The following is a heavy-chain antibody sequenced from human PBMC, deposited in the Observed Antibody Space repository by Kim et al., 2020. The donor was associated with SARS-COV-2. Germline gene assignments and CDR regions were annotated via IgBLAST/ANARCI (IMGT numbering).Heavy chain of an antibody. J-gene: IGHJ4*02. V-gene: IGHV3-7*01. CDR3: ARVECSDNSAYRPLDY. Sequence: GGSLRLSCAASGFSFSTYWMTWVRQAPGKGLEWMATIKEDGSEKYYVDSVKGRFTISRDNAKNSLYLQMNSLRAEDTAVYYCARVECSDNSAYRPLDYWGQGTLVTVSS. CDR1: GFSFSTYW. CDR2: IKEDGSEK. D-gene: IGHD3-22*01.